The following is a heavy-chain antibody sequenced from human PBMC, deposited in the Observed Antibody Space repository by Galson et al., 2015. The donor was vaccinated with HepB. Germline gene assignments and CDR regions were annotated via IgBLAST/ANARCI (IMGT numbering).Heavy chain of an antibody. CDR3: ARFRPNCSGGSCYRYFDY. V-gene: IGHV3-48*04. Sequence: SLRLSCAASGFNFSSYSMNWVRQAPGKGLEWVSYICSISSTIYYADSVKGRLTISRDNAKNSLYLQMNSLRAEDTAVYYCARFRPNCSGGSCYRYFDYCGQGTLVTVSS. CDR2: ICSISSTI. D-gene: IGHD2-15*01. CDR1: GFNFSSYS. J-gene: IGHJ4*02.